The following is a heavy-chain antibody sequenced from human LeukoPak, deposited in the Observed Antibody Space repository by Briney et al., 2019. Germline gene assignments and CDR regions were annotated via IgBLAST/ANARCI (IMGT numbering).Heavy chain of an antibody. V-gene: IGHV1-2*02. J-gene: IGHJ6*03. CDR2: INPNSGGT. CDR3: ARGYSSSAMGGYYMDV. CDR1: GYTFTGYY. D-gene: IGHD6-13*01. Sequence: ASVKVSCKASGYTFTGYYMHWVRQAPGQGLEWMGWINPNSGGTNYAKKFQGRVTMTRDTSISTAYMDLSRLRSDDTAVYYCARGYSSSAMGGYYMDVWGKGTTVTISS.